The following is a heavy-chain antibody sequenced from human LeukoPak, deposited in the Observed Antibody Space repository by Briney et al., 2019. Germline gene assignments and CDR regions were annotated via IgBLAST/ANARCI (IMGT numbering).Heavy chain of an antibody. CDR3: ARDGSSDYFDY. J-gene: IGHJ4*02. D-gene: IGHD2-2*03. Sequence: GGSLRLSCAASGFTFSSYNMNWVRQAPGKGLEWVSYISSSSSTIYYADSVKGRFTISRDNAKNSLYLQMNSLRAEDTAVYYCARDGSSDYFDYWGQGTLVTVSS. CDR1: GFTFSSYN. V-gene: IGHV3-48*01. CDR2: ISSSSSTI.